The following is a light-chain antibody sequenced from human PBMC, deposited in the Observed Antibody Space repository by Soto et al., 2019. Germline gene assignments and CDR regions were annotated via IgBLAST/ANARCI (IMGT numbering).Light chain of an antibody. V-gene: IGLV1-47*01. CDR2: RSN. CDR3: AAWDDSLTKV. Sequence: QSVLTQPPSASGTPGQRVTISCSGSSSNIGRNYVSWYQQLPGTAPKLLIYRSNQRPSGVPDRFSGSKSGTSAFLAISGLRSEDEADYYCAAWDDSLTKVFGGGTKLTVL. CDR1: SSNIGRNY. J-gene: IGLJ2*01.